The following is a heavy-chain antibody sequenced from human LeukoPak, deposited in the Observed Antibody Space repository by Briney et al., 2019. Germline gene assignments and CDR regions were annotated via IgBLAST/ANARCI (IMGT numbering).Heavy chain of an antibody. CDR3: ARVEMATIPYFDY. V-gene: IGHV4-59*01. CDR2: IYYSGST. D-gene: IGHD5-24*01. J-gene: IGHJ4*02. Sequence: SETLSLTCTVSGGSISSYYWSWIRQPPGKGLEWIGYIYYSGSTNYNPSLKSRVTISVDTSKNQFSLKLSSVTAADTAVYYCARVEMATIPYFDYWGQGTLVTXX. CDR1: GGSISSYY.